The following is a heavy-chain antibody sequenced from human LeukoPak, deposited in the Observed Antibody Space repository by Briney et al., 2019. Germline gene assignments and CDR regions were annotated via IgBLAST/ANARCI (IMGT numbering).Heavy chain of an antibody. J-gene: IGHJ4*02. CDR1: GYTFTSYA. CDR3: ARGLAVAGTGFDY. CDR2: INAGNGNT. Sequence: GASVKVSCKASGYTFTSYAMYWVRQAPGQRLEWMGWINAGNGNTKYSQEFQGRVTITRDTSASTAYMELSSLRSEDMAVYYCARGLAVAGTGFDYWGQGTLVTVSS. D-gene: IGHD6-19*01. V-gene: IGHV1-3*03.